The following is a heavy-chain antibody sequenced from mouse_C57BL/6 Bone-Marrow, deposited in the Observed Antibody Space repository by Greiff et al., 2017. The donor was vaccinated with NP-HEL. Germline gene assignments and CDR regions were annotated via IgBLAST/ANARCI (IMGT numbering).Heavy chain of an antibody. Sequence: QVQLKESGAELVRPGTSVKVSCKASGYAFTNYLIEWVKQRPGQGLEWIGVINPGSGGTNYNEKFKGKATLTADKSSSTAYMQLSSLTSEDSAVYFCARGVLTTVVRYWYFDVWGTGTTVTVSS. J-gene: IGHJ1*03. CDR3: ARGVLTTVVRYWYFDV. V-gene: IGHV1-54*01. D-gene: IGHD1-1*01. CDR1: GYAFTNYL. CDR2: INPGSGGT.